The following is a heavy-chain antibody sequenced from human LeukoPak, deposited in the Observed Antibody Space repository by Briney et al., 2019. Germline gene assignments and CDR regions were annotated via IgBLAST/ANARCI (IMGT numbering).Heavy chain of an antibody. CDR2: IYASGST. J-gene: IGHJ6*03. CDR1: GGSISSGTYY. D-gene: IGHD5-18*01. CDR3: ARTTEGGYTYGYFYYYYMDV. V-gene: IGHV4-61*02. Sequence: SETLSLTCTVSGGSISSGTYYWSWIRQPAGKGLEWIGRIYASGSTNYNPSLKSRVTISADTSKNQFSLKLTSVTAADTAVYYCARTTEGGYTYGYFYYYYMDVWGKGTTVTISS.